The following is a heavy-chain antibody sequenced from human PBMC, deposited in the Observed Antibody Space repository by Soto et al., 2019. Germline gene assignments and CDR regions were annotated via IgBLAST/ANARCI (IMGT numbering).Heavy chain of an antibody. CDR3: ARDTLSYGYEAPYPLLDTDTGMAV. CDR2: IIPIFGTA. Sequence: SVKVSCKASGGTFSSYAISWVRQAPGQGLEWMGGIIPIFGTANYAQKFQGRVTITADESTSTAYMELSSLRSEDTAVYYCARDTLSYGYEAPYPLLDTDTGMAVRINGTTVTGS. CDR1: GGTFSSYA. V-gene: IGHV1-69*13. D-gene: IGHD5-18*01. J-gene: IGHJ6*04.